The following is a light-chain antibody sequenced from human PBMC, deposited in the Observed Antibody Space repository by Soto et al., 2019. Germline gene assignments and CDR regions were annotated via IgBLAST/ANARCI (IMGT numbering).Light chain of an antibody. CDR3: QQYDTWPRT. V-gene: IGKV3-15*01. CDR1: QTVSSK. CDR2: GAS. J-gene: IGKJ1*01. Sequence: EIVLTQSPATLSSSPGERATLSCRASQTVSSKLAWYQHKPGQAPRLLIYGASTRATAVPARFTASGSGTEFTLSISSLQSDDFGVYYCQQYDTWPRTFGQGTKVEIK.